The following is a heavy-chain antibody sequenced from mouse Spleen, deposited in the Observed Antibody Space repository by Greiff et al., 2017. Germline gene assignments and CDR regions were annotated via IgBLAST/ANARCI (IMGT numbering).Heavy chain of an antibody. CDR1: GYTFTSYW. CDR2: IDPSDSYT. V-gene: IGHV1S126*01. J-gene: IGHJ2*01. CDR3: ARWSRGYFDY. Sequence: VQLQQPGAELVKPGASVKISCKASGYTFTSYWMNWVKQRPGQGLEWIGEIDPSDSYTNNNQKFKDKATLTVDKSSSTAYMQLSSLTSEDSAVYYCARWSRGYFDYWGQGTTLTVSS.